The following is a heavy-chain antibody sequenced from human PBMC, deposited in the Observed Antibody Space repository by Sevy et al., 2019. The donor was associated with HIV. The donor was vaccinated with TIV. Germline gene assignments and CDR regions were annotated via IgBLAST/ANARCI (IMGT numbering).Heavy chain of an antibody. CDR2: ISTGGGFT. J-gene: IGHJ4*02. Sequence: GGFLRLSCATSGFTFNSYAMSWVRQAPGKGLEWVSTISTGGGFTYYADSVKGRFSISRDNFNNTLFLQMNSLRADDTDMYYCAKDFLSPNYYGTQFDFWGQGTVVTVSS. D-gene: IGHD3-10*01. CDR1: GFTFNSYA. CDR3: AKDFLSPNYYGTQFDF. V-gene: IGHV3-23*01.